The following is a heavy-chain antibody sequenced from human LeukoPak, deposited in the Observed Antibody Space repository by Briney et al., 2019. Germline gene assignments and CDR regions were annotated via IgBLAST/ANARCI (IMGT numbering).Heavy chain of an antibody. J-gene: IGHJ6*03. CDR1: GYTFTGYY. D-gene: IGHD6-13*01. CDR2: INPNSGGT. Sequence: WASVKVSCKASGYTFTGYYMHWVRQAPGQGLEWMGWINPNSGGTNYAQKFQGRVTMTRDTSISTAYMELSRLRAEDTAVYYCARDVGIAAANYMDVWGKGTRSPSP. V-gene: IGHV1-2*02. CDR3: ARDVGIAAANYMDV.